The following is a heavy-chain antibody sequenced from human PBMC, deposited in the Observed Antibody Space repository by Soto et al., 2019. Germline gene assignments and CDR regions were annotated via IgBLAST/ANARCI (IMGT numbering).Heavy chain of an antibody. CDR1: GFTVSSNY. Sequence: GGSLRLSCAASGFTVSSNYMSWVRRAPGKGLEWVSVIYSGGSTYYADSVKGRFTISRHNSKNTLYLQMNSLRAEDTAVYYCARVSDGKMGTTGTGYYGMDVWGQGTTVTVSS. D-gene: IGHD1-1*01. J-gene: IGHJ6*02. CDR2: IYSGGST. CDR3: ARVSDGKMGTTGTGYYGMDV. V-gene: IGHV3-53*04.